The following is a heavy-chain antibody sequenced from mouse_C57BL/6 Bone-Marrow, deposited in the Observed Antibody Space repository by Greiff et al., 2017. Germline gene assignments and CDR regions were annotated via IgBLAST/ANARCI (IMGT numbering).Heavy chain of an antibody. CDR2: IDPGDSYT. Sequence: QVQLQQSGAELVKPGASVKLSCKASGYTFTSYWMHWVKQRPGQGLEWIGVIDPGDSYTNYNQKFKGKATLTVDTSSSTAYMQLSSLTSEDSAVYYLWGGVYNYEVAYWGQGTRVTVSA. D-gene: IGHD2-12*01. J-gene: IGHJ3*01. CDR1: GYTFTSYW. CDR3: WGGVYNYEVAY. V-gene: IGHV1-59*01.